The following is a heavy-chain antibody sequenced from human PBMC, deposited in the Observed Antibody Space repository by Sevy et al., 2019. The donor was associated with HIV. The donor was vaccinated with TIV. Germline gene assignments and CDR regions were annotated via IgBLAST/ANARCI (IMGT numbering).Heavy chain of an antibody. CDR2: IYYSGTT. J-gene: IGHJ3*02. D-gene: IGHD3-9*01. CDR3: ARDNAILTPRAFDI. Sequence: SETLSLTCSVSAGSISSYYWSGIRQPPWKGLEWIGYIYYSGTTDYNPSLKSRVTISQDKSKKVFSLRLRSVTAADTAVYYCARDNAILTPRAFDIWGQGTMVTVSS. CDR1: AGSISSYY. V-gene: IGHV4-59*13.